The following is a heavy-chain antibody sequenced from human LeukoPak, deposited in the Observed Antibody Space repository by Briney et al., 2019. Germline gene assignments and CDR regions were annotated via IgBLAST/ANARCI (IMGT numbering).Heavy chain of an antibody. CDR2: INPYNGNT. D-gene: IGHD2-2*01. V-gene: IGHV1-18*01. Sequence: ASVSVCCKAAGYIFTSYVISSVREAPGQGLEWMGWINPYNGNTNYAQKLQGRVTMTTDTTMSTAYMELRSLRSDDADVYYCARKDDIVVVQAAHFDYWVRGTLATVSS. J-gene: IGHJ4*02. CDR3: ARKDDIVVVQAAHFDY. CDR1: GYIFTSYV.